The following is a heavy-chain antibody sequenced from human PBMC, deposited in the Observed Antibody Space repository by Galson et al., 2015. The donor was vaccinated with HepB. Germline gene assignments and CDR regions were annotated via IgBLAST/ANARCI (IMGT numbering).Heavy chain of an antibody. CDR3: ARFDRTGTICYS. V-gene: IGHV3-23*01. J-gene: IGHJ4*02. CDR1: GLTFSKST. Sequence: SLRLSCAASGLTFSKSTMTWVRQAPGKGLEWVSTISSGGDGTYYADSVKGRFTISRDNSKSTLYLQMNNLRAEDTALYFCARFDRTGTICYSWGQGVLVTVSS. D-gene: IGHD2-21*02. CDR2: ISSGGDGT.